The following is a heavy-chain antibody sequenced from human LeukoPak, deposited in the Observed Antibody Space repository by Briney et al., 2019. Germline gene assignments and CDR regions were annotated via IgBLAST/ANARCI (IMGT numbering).Heavy chain of an antibody. J-gene: IGHJ4*02. CDR3: ATTYYYGSGSYRYYFDY. V-gene: IGHV4-4*07. CDR2: IYTSGST. D-gene: IGHD3-10*01. Sequence: SETLSLTCTVSGGSMSSHYWSWIRQPAGKGLERIGRIYTSGSTNYNPSLKSRVTMSVDTSKNQFSLKLSSVTAADTAVYYCATTYYYGSGSYRYYFDYWGQGTLVTVSS. CDR1: GGSMSSHY.